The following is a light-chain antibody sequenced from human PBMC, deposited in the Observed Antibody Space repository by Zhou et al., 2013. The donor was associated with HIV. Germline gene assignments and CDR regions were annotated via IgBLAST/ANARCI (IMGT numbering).Light chain of an antibody. J-gene: IGKJ4*01. V-gene: IGKV3-15*01. CDR3: QQYNNWPPAVT. CDR1: QSVSSN. Sequence: EIVMTQSPATLSVSPGERATLSCRASQSVSSNLAWYQQKPGQAPRLLIYGASTRATGIPARFSGSGSGTEFTLTISSMQSEDFAVYYCQQYNNWPPAVTFGGRDQGWRSN. CDR2: GAS.